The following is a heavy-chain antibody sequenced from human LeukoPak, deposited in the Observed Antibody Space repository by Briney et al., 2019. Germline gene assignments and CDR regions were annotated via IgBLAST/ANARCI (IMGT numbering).Heavy chain of an antibody. Sequence: SETLSLTCTVSGGSISTYYWSWIRQPPGKGLEWIGYIYYSGSTNYNPSLTSRVTMSVDTSKNQFSLRLSSVTAADTAVYYCAGGRSSSWYSFLDYWGQGTLVTVSS. CDR2: IYYSGST. CDR3: AGGRSSSWYSFLDY. V-gene: IGHV4-59*01. J-gene: IGHJ4*02. CDR1: GGSISTYY. D-gene: IGHD6-13*01.